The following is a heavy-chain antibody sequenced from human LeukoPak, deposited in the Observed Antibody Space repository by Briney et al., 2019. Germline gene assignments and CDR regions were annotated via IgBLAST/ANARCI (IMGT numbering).Heavy chain of an antibody. J-gene: IGHJ4*02. CDR2: MNPNSGNT. V-gene: IGHV1-8*01. CDR3: ARGTGYDFWSGYYDY. CDR1: GYTFTSYD. D-gene: IGHD3-3*01. Sequence: ASVKVSCKASGYTFTSYDINWVRQATGQGLEWMGWMNPNSGNTGYARKFQGRVTMTRNTSISTAYMELSSLRAEDTALYHCARGTGYDFWSGYYDYWGQGTLVTVSS.